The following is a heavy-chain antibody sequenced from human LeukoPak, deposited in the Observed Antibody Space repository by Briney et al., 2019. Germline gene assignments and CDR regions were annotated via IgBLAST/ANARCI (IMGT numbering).Heavy chain of an antibody. V-gene: IGHV3-23*01. CDR1: GFAFSSYA. CDR3: ARDLGSGNDY. CDR2: LSPSGGST. Sequence: GGSLRLSCAASGFAFSSYAMSWVRQAPGKGLEWVSALSPSGGSTYTADSVKGRFTISRDNSKNTLYLQMNSLRAEDTAVYYCARDLGSGNDYWGQGTLVTVSS. J-gene: IGHJ4*02. D-gene: IGHD3-10*01.